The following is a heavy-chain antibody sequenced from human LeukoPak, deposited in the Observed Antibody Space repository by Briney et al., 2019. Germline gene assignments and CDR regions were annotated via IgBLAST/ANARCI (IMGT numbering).Heavy chain of an antibody. CDR3: ARADRLHGGPYLIGP. V-gene: IGHV1-2*02. CDR1: GYSFTDYY. CDR2: INLNSGGT. D-gene: IGHD2-21*01. Sequence: ASVKVSCKTSGYSFTDYYMHWVRQAPGQGLEWMGWINLNSGGTSSAQKFQGRVTMTRDTSITTVYMEVSWLTTDDTAIYYCARADRLHGGPYLIGPWGQGTLVTVSS. J-gene: IGHJ5*02.